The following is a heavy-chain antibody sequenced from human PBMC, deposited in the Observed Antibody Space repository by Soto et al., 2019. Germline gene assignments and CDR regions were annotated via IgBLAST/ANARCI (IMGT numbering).Heavy chain of an antibody. CDR1: GYSFTSYW. CDR3: AILSSYIHSGCYYNRHDAFDI. V-gene: IGHV5-51*01. J-gene: IGHJ3*02. CDR2: IYPGDSDT. Sequence: PGESLKISCKGSGYSFTSYWIGWVRQMPGKGLEWMGIIYPGDSDTRYSPSFQGQVTISADKSISTAYLQWSSLKASDTAMYYCAILSSYIHSGCYYNRHDAFDIWGQGAMVTVSS. D-gene: IGHD3-10*01.